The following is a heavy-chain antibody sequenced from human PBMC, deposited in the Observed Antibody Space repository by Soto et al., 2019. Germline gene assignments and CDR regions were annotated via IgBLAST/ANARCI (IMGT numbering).Heavy chain of an antibody. CDR3: AADPYYYDSSGDAFDI. CDR1: GLTFSTSA. CDR2: IVVGTGNT. J-gene: IGHJ3*02. V-gene: IGHV1-58*02. D-gene: IGHD3-22*01. Sequence: ASVKVSCKASGLTFSTSAIQWVRQARGQRLEWIGWIVVGTGNTNYAQKFQERVTITRDMSTSTAYMELSSLRSEDTAVYYCAADPYYYDSSGDAFDIWGQGTMVTVSS.